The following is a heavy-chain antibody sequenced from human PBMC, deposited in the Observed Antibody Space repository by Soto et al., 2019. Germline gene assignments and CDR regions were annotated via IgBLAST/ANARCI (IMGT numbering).Heavy chain of an antibody. D-gene: IGHD4-17*01. CDR2: IYYSGST. CDR1: GGSISSYY. J-gene: IGHJ4*02. Sequence: LSETLSLTCTVSGGSISSYYWSWIRQPPGKGLEWIGYIYYSGSTNYNPSLKSRVTISVDTSKNQFSLKLSSVTAADTAGYYCARRYGQGFDYWGQGTLVTVSS. V-gene: IGHV4-59*08. CDR3: ARRYGQGFDY.